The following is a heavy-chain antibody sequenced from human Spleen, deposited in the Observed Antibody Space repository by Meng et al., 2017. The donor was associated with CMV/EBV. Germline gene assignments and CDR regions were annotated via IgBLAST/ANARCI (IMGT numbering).Heavy chain of an antibody. Sequence: GESLKISCAASGFTLSDYYMSWFRQAPGKGLEWVANIRHDGGETYYVDSVKGRFTISRDNARNSLYMQINSLRAEDTAVYYCARLAGGDYFYGLDVWGQGTTVTVSS. CDR1: GFTLSDYY. J-gene: IGHJ6*02. CDR3: ARLAGGDYFYGLDV. D-gene: IGHD1-26*01. CDR2: IRHDGGET. V-gene: IGHV3-7*01.